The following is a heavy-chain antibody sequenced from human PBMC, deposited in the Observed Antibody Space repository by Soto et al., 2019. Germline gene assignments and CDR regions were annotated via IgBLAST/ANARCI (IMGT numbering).Heavy chain of an antibody. Sequence: GGSLRLSCATSGFTFSNYRMNWVRESPGKGLEWVASISGSGKDTFYRDSVKGRFTISRDNAESSLVLQMNSLTVDDTAVYHCARVHLVRTSSYYCGMDVWGPGTTVTVSS. CDR1: GFTFSNYR. D-gene: IGHD6-6*01. J-gene: IGHJ6*02. V-gene: IGHV3-21*06. CDR3: ARVHLVRTSSYYCGMDV. CDR2: ISGSGKDT.